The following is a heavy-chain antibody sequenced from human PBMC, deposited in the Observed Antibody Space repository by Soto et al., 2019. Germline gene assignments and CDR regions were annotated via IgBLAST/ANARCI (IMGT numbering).Heavy chain of an antibody. V-gene: IGHV1-18*01. D-gene: IGHD2-15*01. CDR1: GYRFISYG. CDR3: ARDLREIGYCSGGSCWNFDP. CDR2: INGNSEKT. Sequence: ASVKVSCKASGYRFISYGISWVRQAPGQGLEWMGWINGNSEKTNSAQKFQGRVTMTADTSTSTAYMELTSLSSEDTAVYYCARDLREIGYCSGGSCWNFDPWGQGTLVTVSS. J-gene: IGHJ5*02.